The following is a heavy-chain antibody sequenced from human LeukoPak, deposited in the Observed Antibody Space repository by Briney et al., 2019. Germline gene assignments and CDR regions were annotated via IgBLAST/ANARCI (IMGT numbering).Heavy chain of an antibody. V-gene: IGHV3-74*01. D-gene: IGHD2-2*01. CDR1: GFTFSAYW. CDR2: INNDGTAT. J-gene: IGHJ2*01. Sequence: GGSLRLSCAASGFTFSAYWMHWVRQVPGKGLVRVSRINNDGTATFFADSVKGRFTISRDNAKNTLYLQMDSLRAEDTAMYYCARDGGAGYQRDGFFDFWGRGTLVTVSS. CDR3: ARDGGAGYQRDGFFDF.